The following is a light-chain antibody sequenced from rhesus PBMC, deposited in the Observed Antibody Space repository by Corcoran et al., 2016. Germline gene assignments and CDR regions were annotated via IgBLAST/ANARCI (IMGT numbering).Light chain of an antibody. CDR3: QHGYGTPFT. CDR1: ENVNNY. J-gene: IGKJ3*01. CDR2: KAS. V-gene: IGKV1-74*01. Sequence: DIQMTQSPSSLSASVGDRVTITCRASENVNNYLNWYQQKPGKAPKLLIYKASTLQSGVPSRFSGSGSGTDYTFPISSLQPEDFATNNCQHGYGTPFTFGPGTKLDIK.